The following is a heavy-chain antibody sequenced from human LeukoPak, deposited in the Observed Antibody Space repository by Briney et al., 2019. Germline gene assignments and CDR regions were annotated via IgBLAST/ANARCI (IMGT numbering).Heavy chain of an antibody. CDR2: ISHDGNNK. CDR1: GFPFSDYG. D-gene: IGHD3-10*01. CDR3: ASFPMVRGQNWFDP. J-gene: IGHJ5*02. V-gene: IGHV3-30*03. Sequence: GGSLRLSCAASGFPFSDYGMYWVRQAPGKGLEWLAVISHDGNNKYYADSVKGRITISRDNSMNTLYLQMNSLRAEDTAVYYCASFPMVRGQNWFDPWGQGTLVTVSS.